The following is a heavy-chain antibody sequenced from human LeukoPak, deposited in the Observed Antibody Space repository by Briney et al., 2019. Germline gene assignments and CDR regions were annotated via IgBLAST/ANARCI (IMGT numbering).Heavy chain of an antibody. CDR3: AIFADPNAFDI. CDR1: GFTFSSYS. Sequence: GGSLRLSCAVSGFTFSSYSMKWVRQAPGKGLEWVSPISSSSSYIYYADSVKGRFTISRDNAKNSLYLQMISLRAEDTAVYYCAIFADPNAFDIWGQCTMVTVSS. V-gene: IGHV3-21*01. CDR2: ISSSSSYI. J-gene: IGHJ3*02.